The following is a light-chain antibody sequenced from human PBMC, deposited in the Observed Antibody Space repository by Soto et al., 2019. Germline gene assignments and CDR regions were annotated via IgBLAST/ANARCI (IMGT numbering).Light chain of an antibody. CDR3: QLYGGSHMFS. CDR1: QIISSSY. J-gene: IGKJ2*01. Sequence: EIVLTQSPGTLSLSPGEGGTLSCRASQIISSSYLAWYQQKPGQSPRLLIYAASSRATGIPDRFSGSGSGTEFTLPISRLEPEDFAVYYCQLYGGSHMFSFGQGTKLEIK. V-gene: IGKV3-20*01. CDR2: AAS.